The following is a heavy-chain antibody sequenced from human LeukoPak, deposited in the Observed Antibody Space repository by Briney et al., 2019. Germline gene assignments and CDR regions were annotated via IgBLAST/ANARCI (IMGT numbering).Heavy chain of an antibody. CDR3: ARANPNPRGARWFDP. D-gene: IGHD1-14*01. Sequence: ASVKVSCKASGYTFTGYYMHWVRQAPGQGLEWMGIINPSGGSTSYAQKFQGRVTMTRDMSTSTVYMELSSLRSEDTAVYYCARANPNPRGARWFDPWGQGTLVTVSS. CDR2: INPSGGST. CDR1: GYTFTGYY. J-gene: IGHJ5*02. V-gene: IGHV1-46*01.